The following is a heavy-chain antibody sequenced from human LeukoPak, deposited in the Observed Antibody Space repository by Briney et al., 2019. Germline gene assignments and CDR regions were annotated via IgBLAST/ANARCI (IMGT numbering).Heavy chain of an antibody. D-gene: IGHD1-26*01. CDR1: GFTFSSYW. Sequence: GGSLRLSCAASGFTFSSYWMHWVRQAPGKGLVWVSRINGDGSSTSYADSVKGRFTISRDNAENTLYLQMDSLRAEDTAVYYCARSMNSGSYPDCWGQGTPVTVSS. CDR2: INGDGSST. J-gene: IGHJ4*02. V-gene: IGHV3-74*01. CDR3: ARSMNSGSYPDC.